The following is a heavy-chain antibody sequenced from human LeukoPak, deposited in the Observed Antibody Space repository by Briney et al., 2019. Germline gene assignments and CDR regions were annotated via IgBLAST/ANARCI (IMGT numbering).Heavy chain of an antibody. CDR3: ARFYYDFWSGYYSAEYFQH. V-gene: IGHV1-2*02. Sequence: ASVKVSCKASGYTFTGYYMHWVRQAPGQGLEWMGWINPNSGGTNYAQKFQGRVTMTRDTSISTAYMELSRLRSDDTAVYYCARFYYDFWSGYYSAEYFQHWGQGILVTVSS. J-gene: IGHJ1*01. CDR1: GYTFTGYY. D-gene: IGHD3-3*01. CDR2: INPNSGGT.